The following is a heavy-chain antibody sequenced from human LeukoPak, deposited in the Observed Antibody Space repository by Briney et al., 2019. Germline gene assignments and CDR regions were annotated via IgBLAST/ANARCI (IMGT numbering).Heavy chain of an antibody. J-gene: IGHJ5*02. V-gene: IGHV3-23*01. Sequence: GGSLRLSCAASGLTFSSSAMSWVRQAPGKGLEWVSAISGSGASTYYADSVKGRFTISRDNSKNTLYLQMNSLRAEDTAVYYCAVGPTRILYSNRFDPWGQGTLVTVSS. CDR2: ISGSGAST. D-gene: IGHD2-8*01. CDR1: GLTFSSSA. CDR3: AVGPTRILYSNRFDP.